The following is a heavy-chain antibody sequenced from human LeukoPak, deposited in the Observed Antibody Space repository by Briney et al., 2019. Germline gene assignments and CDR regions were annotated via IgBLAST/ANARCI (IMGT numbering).Heavy chain of an antibody. CDR3: ATHYGSDDAFDI. CDR2: INPNSGDT. Sequence: ASVKVSCKASGYTFTGYYMHWVRQAPGQGLEWMGWINPNSGDTNYAQKFQGRVTMTRDTSISTAYMELSRLRSDDTAVYYCATHYGSDDAFDIWGQGTMVTVSS. D-gene: IGHD3-10*01. V-gene: IGHV1-2*02. CDR1: GYTFTGYY. J-gene: IGHJ3*02.